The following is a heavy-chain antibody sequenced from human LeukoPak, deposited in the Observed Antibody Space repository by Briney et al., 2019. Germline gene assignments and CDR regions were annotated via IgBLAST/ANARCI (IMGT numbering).Heavy chain of an antibody. J-gene: IGHJ5*02. D-gene: IGHD3-3*01. CDR2: ISWNSGSI. CDR1: GFTFDDYA. V-gene: IGHV3-9*01. Sequence: GRSLRLSCAASGFTFDDYAMHWVRQAPGKGLEWVSGISWNSGSIGYADSVKGRFTISRDNAKNSLYLQMYSLRAEDTAVYYCAKGLDSITISARWFDPWGQGTLVTVSS. CDR3: AKGLDSITISARWFDP.